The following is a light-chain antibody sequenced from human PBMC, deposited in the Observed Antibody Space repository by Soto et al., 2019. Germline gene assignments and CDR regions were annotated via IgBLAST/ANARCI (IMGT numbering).Light chain of an antibody. J-gene: IGKJ5*01. V-gene: IGKV3D-20*01. CDR2: DAS. CDR1: QSVSSSY. Sequence: EIVLTQSPATLSLSPGERATLSCGASQSVSSSYLAWYQQNPGLAPRLLIYDASSRATGIPDRFSGSGSGTDFTLTISRLEPEDFGVYYCQQYGSSPITFGQGTRLEIK. CDR3: QQYGSSPIT.